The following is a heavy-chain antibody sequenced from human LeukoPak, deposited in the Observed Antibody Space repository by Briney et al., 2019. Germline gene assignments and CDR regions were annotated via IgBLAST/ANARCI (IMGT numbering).Heavy chain of an antibody. CDR1: GGSISSYY. CDR3: ARHARDYYDTSGYGLDV. V-gene: IGHV4-59*08. J-gene: IGHJ6*02. D-gene: IGHD3-22*01. CDR2: IHYSGST. Sequence: SETLSLTCTVSGGSISSYYWTWVRRPPGKGLEWIGYIHYSGSTKYTPSLKSRVTILVDMSKNQFSLKLSSVTAADTAVYYCARHARDYYDTSGYGLDVWGQGTSVTVSS.